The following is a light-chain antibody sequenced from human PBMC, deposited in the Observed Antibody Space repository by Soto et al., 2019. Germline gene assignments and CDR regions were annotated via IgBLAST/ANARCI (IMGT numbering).Light chain of an antibody. Sequence: EILMTRSPATLSVSPGERATLSCRASQSVSSNLAWYQQKPGQTPRLLIYGASTRATGIPARFSGSGSGTEFTLTISSLQSEDFAVYYCQQYNTWPPLTFGGGTKVEIK. CDR2: GAS. CDR1: QSVSSN. V-gene: IGKV3-15*01. CDR3: QQYNTWPPLT. J-gene: IGKJ4*01.